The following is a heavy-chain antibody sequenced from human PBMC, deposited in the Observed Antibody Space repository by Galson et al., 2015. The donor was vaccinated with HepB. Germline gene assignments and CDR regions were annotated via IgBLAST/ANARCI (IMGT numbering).Heavy chain of an antibody. J-gene: IGHJ6*02. D-gene: IGHD2-2*01. CDR2: INAGNGNT. Sequence: MHWVRQAPGQRLEWMGWINAGNGNTKYSQKFQGRVTITRDTSASTAYMELSSLRSEDTAVYYCARVGYCSSTSCYPVYYYYGMDVWGQGTTVTVSS. CDR3: ARVGYCSSTSCYPVYYYYGMDV. V-gene: IGHV1-3*01.